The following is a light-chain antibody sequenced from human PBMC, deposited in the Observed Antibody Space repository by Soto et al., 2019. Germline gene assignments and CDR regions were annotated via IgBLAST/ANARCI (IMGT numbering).Light chain of an antibody. CDR3: QQYGSSPPSGT. J-gene: IGKJ1*01. CDR1: QSVSSSY. Sequence: EIVLTQSPCTLSLSPGERATLSCRASQSVSSSYLAWYQPKPGQATRLLIYGASSRATGIPDRFSGSGSGTDFTLTISRLEPEDFAVYYCQQYGSSPPSGTFGQGTKVDIK. V-gene: IGKV3-20*01. CDR2: GAS.